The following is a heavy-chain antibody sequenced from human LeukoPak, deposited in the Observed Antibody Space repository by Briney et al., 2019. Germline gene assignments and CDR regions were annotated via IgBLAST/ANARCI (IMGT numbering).Heavy chain of an antibody. V-gene: IGHV1-69*13. CDR2: IIPIFGTA. CDR1: GGTFSSYA. CDR3: ARGLNYYDSSGYYGPPFDY. D-gene: IGHD3-22*01. Sequence: SVKVSCKASGGTFSSYAISWVRQAPGQGLEWMGGIIPIFGTANYAQKFQGRVTITADESTSTAYMELSSLRPEDTAVYYCARGLNYYDSSGYYGPPFDYWGQGTLVTVSS. J-gene: IGHJ4*02.